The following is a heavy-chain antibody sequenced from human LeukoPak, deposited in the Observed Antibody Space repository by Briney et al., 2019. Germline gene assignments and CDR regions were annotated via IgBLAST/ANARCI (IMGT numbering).Heavy chain of an antibody. Sequence: GGSLRLSCAASGFTFSTYDMHWVRQAPGEGLEWVSYFGNSGTIYYADSVKGRFTISRDNAKNSLYLQMNSLRVEDTAVYYCAGYADYAYWGRGTLVSVSS. CDR2: FGNSGTI. V-gene: IGHV3-48*01. CDR3: AGYADYAY. CDR1: GFTFSTYD. D-gene: IGHD5-12*01. J-gene: IGHJ4*02.